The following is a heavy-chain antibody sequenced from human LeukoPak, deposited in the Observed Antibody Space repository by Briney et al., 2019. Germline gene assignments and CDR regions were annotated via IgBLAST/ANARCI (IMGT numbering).Heavy chain of an antibody. Sequence: PGRSLRLSCAASGFTFSSYAMHWVRQAPGKGLEWVAVISYDGSNKYYADSVKGRFTISRDNSKNTLFLQMNSLRAEDTAVYYCAKRMGPSIAAADLDYWGQGTLVTASS. D-gene: IGHD6-13*01. J-gene: IGHJ4*02. CDR3: AKRMGPSIAAADLDY. CDR1: GFTFSSYA. CDR2: ISYDGSNK. V-gene: IGHV3-30*18.